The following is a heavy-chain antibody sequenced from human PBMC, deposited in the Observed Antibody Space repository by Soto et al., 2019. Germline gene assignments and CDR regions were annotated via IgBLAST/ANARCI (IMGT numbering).Heavy chain of an antibody. D-gene: IGHD1-1*01. J-gene: IGHJ4*02. CDR3: AKGRYGDY. CDR2: ISAHNGNT. CDR1: GYGFTTYG. V-gene: IGHV1-18*01. Sequence: QVHLVQSGAEVKKPGASVKVSCKGSGYGFTTYGITWVRQAPGQGLEWMAWISAHNGNTNYAQKLQGRVTVSRDTSTSTAYMELRSLRSDDTAVYYCAKGRYGDYWGQGALLTVSS.